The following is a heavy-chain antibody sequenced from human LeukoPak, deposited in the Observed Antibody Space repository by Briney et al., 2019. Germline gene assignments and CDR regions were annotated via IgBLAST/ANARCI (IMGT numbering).Heavy chain of an antibody. CDR2: IYYSGST. J-gene: IGHJ4*02. D-gene: IGHD6-13*01. V-gene: IGHV4-59*01. CDR3: AIYSSSWYYFDY. Sequence: PSGTLSLTCTVSGGSISNYYWSWIRQPPGKGLEWIGYIYYSGSTNYNPSLKSRVTISVDTSKNQFSLKLSSVTAADTAVYYCAIYSSSWYYFDYWGQGTLVTVSS. CDR1: GGSISNYY.